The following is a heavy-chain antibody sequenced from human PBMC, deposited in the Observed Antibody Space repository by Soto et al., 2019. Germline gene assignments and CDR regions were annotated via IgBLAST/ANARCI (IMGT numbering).Heavy chain of an antibody. V-gene: IGHV2-5*02. Sequence: QITLKESGPTLVKPTQTLTLTCTFSGFSLSTSGVGVGWIRQPPGKALEWLALIYWDDDKRYSPSLKSRLTITKDTSKNQVVLTMTNVDPVDTATYYCAHRHGSGSYYDYWGQGTLVTVSS. D-gene: IGHD3-10*01. CDR3: AHRHGSGSYYDY. J-gene: IGHJ4*02. CDR2: IYWDDDK. CDR1: GFSLSTSGVG.